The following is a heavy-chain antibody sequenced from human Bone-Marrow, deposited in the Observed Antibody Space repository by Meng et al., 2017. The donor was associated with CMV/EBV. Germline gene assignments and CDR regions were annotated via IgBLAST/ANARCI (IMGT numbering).Heavy chain of an antibody. CDR3: ARYYVAFFGGEAAFDI. V-gene: IGHV1-2*02. CDR2: IHPNSGDT. D-gene: IGHD3-3*01. CDR1: RYTFTGDY. Sequence: ASVKVSCKASRYTFTGDYIQWVRQAPGQGLEWMGWIHPNSGDTNYPQKFQGRVTMTRGTSISTAYMEVSRLRSDDTAVYYCARYYVAFFGGEAAFDIWCQGTMVTFSS. J-gene: IGHJ3*02.